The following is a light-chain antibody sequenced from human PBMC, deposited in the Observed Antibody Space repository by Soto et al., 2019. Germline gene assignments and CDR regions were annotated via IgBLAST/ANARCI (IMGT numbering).Light chain of an antibody. V-gene: IGKV3-20*01. J-gene: IGKJ1*01. CDR2: GAS. CDR1: QSVSSSF. CDR3: QQYESSPRT. Sequence: DIVLTQSPGALSLSPGERATLSCRASQSVSSSFLAWYQQKPGQAPRLLIYGASSRATGIPERFSGSGSGTHFTLTISRLEPEDFAVYYCQQYESSPRTFGQGTKVEIK.